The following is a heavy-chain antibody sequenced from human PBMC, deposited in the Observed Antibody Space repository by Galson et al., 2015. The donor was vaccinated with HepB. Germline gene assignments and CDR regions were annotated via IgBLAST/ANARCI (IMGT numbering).Heavy chain of an antibody. D-gene: IGHD2-15*01. CDR2: ITSSGGNS. V-gene: IGHV3-23*01. J-gene: IGHJ4*02. Sequence: SLRLSCAASGFSFTRYAMTWVRQAPGKGLEWVSSITSSGGNSYYTDSVKGRFTVSRDNSKNTLLLQLNSLRAEDTATYFCAEDGIMVANNPYHFHYWGQGTLVTVSS. CDR1: GFSFTRYA. CDR3: AEDGIMVANNPYHFHY.